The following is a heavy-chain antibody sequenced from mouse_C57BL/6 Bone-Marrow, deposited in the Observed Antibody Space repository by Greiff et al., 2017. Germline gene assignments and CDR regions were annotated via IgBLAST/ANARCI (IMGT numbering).Heavy chain of an antibody. Sequence: VQLQQPGAELVMPGASVKLSCKASGYTFTSYWMHWVKQRPGQGLEWIGEIDPSDSYTNYNQKFKGKSTLTVDKSSSTAYMQLSSLTSEDSAVYYCARVAYYSYYYAMDYWGQGTSVTVSS. V-gene: IGHV1-69*01. D-gene: IGHD2-12*01. CDR2: IDPSDSYT. CDR1: GYTFTSYW. J-gene: IGHJ4*01. CDR3: ARVAYYSYYYAMDY.